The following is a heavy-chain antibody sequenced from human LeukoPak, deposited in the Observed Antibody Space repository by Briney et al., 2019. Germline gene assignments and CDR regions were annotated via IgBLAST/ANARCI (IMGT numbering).Heavy chain of an antibody. CDR1: GYTFTGYY. CDR2: INPNSGGT. V-gene: IGHV1-2*02. CDR3: ARVGATHYYFDY. J-gene: IGHJ4*02. Sequence: ASVTVSCKASGYTFTGYYMHWVRQAPGQGLEWMGWINPNSGGTNYAQKFQGRVTMTRDTSISTAYMELSRLRSDDTAVYYCARVGATHYYFDYWGQGTLVTVSS. D-gene: IGHD5-12*01.